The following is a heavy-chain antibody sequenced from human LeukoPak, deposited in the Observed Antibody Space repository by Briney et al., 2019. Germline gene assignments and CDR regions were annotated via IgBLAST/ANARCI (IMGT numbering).Heavy chain of an antibody. CDR3: ATRYCSSTSCALSSDY. CDR1: GGSFSGYY. CDR2: INHSGST. Sequence: PSETLSLTCAVYGGSFSGYYWSWIRQPPGKGLEWMGEINHSGSTNYNPSLKSRVTISVDTSKNQFSLKLSSVTAADTAVYYCATRYCSSTSCALSSDYWGQGTLVTVSS. D-gene: IGHD2-2*01. J-gene: IGHJ4*02. V-gene: IGHV4-34*01.